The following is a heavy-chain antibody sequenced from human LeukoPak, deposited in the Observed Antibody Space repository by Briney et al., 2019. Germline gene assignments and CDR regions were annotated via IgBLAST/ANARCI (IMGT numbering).Heavy chain of an antibody. V-gene: IGHV4-39*07. Sequence: SETLSLTCTVSGGSLTSSSSYWGWIRQPPGRGLGWIGRIFYSGSTYYNPSLKSRATISVDTSTNQFSLKLSSVTAADTAVYYCARDLMGIAYRGAFYYWGQGTLVTVSS. D-gene: IGHD6-13*01. CDR2: IFYSGST. J-gene: IGHJ4*02. CDR3: ARDLMGIAYRGAFYY. CDR1: GGSLTSSSSY.